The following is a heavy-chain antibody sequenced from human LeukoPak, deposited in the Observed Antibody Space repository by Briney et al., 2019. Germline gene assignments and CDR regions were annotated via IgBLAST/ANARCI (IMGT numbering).Heavy chain of an antibody. CDR1: GGSISSSSYY. Sequence: SETLSLTCTVSGGSISSSSYYWGWIRQPPGKGLEWIGSIYYSGSTYYNPSLKSRVTISIDTSKNQFYLKLSSLPAADTAVYFCARRDDSSGYHKIFDYWGPGTLVTVSS. V-gene: IGHV4-39*01. CDR2: IYYSGST. D-gene: IGHD3-22*01. CDR3: ARRDDSSGYHKIFDY. J-gene: IGHJ4*02.